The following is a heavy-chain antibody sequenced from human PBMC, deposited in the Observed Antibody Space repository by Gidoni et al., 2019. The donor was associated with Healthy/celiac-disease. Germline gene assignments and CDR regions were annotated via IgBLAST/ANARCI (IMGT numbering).Heavy chain of an antibody. CDR2: ISSISSTI. CDR3: ARGDYYDILTGYYTY. Sequence: EVQLVESGGGLVQPGGSLRLSCAASGFTFSSYSMNWVRQAPGKGLEGFSYISSISSTIYYADSVKGRFTISRDNAKNSLYLQMNILRAEDTAVYYCARGDYYDILTGYYTYWGQGTLVTVSS. D-gene: IGHD3-9*01. J-gene: IGHJ4*02. CDR1: GFTFSSYS. V-gene: IGHV3-48*04.